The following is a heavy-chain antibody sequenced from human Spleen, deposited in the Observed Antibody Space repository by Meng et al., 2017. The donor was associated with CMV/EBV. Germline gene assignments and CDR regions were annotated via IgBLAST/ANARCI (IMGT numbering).Heavy chain of an antibody. CDR3: ARETNQLPATLVYYYYGMDV. D-gene: IGHD2-2*01. CDR1: GFTFSSYG. Sequence: GGSLRLSCAASGFTFSSYGMHWVRQAPGKGLEWVAFIRYDGSNKYYADSVKGRFTISRDNAKNSLYLQMNSLRAEDTAVYYCARETNQLPATLVYYYYGMDVWGQGTTVTVSS. CDR2: IRYDGSNK. J-gene: IGHJ6*02. V-gene: IGHV3-30*02.